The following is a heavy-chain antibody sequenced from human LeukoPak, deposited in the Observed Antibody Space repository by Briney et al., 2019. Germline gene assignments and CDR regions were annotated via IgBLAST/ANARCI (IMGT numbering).Heavy chain of an antibody. CDR2: ISSSGGGT. CDR3: AKVGADSYYFDS. CDR1: GFTFSTYA. Sequence: GGSLGLSCAASGFTFSTYAMSWVRQAPGKGLEWVSGISSSGGGTFYVDSVKGRFTISRDNSKNTLYVQMNSLRAEDTAVYYCAKVGADSYYFDSWGQGTLVTVSS. D-gene: IGHD2-15*01. V-gene: IGHV3-23*01. J-gene: IGHJ4*02.